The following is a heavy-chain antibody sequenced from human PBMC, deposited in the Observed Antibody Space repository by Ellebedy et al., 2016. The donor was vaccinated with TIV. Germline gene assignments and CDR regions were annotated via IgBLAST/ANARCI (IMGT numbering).Heavy chain of an antibody. CDR3: ASYYSSSWSPYYFDY. Sequence: GESLKISCAASGFTFSSYSMNWVRQAPGKGLEWVSYISSSSSTIYYADSVKGRFTISRDNAKNSLYLQMNSLRAEDTAVYYCASYYSSSWSPYYFDYWGQGTLVTVSS. CDR2: ISSSSSTI. V-gene: IGHV3-48*04. D-gene: IGHD6-13*01. J-gene: IGHJ4*02. CDR1: GFTFSSYS.